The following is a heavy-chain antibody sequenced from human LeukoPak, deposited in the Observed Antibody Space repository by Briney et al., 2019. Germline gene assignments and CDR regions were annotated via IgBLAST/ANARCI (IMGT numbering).Heavy chain of an antibody. V-gene: IGHV1-24*01. CDR1: GYTLTELS. J-gene: IGHJ5*02. Sequence: GASVKVSCKVSGYTLTELSMHWVRQAPGKGLEWMGGFDPEDGETIYAQKFQGRVTMTRDTSTSTVYMELSSLRSEDTAVYYCARARIRIITIFGVASRNWFDPWGQGTLVTVSS. CDR3: ARARIRIITIFGVASRNWFDP. CDR2: FDPEDGET. D-gene: IGHD3-3*01.